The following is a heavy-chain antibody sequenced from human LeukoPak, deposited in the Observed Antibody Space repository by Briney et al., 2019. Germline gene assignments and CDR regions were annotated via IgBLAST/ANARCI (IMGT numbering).Heavy chain of an antibody. CDR3: ARVAGSIDY. CDR2: MNPNSGNT. Sequence: EASVKVSSKASGYTFTSYDINWVRQATGQGLEWMGWMNPNSGNTGYAQKFQGRVTITRSTSISTAYMELSSLRPEDTAVYYCARVAGSIDYWGQGTLVTVSS. V-gene: IGHV1-8*03. D-gene: IGHD6-19*01. CDR1: GYTFTSYD. J-gene: IGHJ4*02.